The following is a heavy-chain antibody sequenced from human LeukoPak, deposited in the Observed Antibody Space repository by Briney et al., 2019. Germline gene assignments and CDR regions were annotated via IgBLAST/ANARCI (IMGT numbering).Heavy chain of an antibody. J-gene: IGHJ5*02. CDR2: ISSSGSTI. Sequence: GGSLRLSCAASGFTFSDYYMSWIRQAPGKGLEWVSYISSSGSTIYYADSVKGRFTISRDNAKNSPYLQMSSLRAEDTAVYYCARDRSGYYNNNWFDPWGQGTLVTVSS. CDR1: GFTFSDYY. CDR3: ARDRSGYYNNNWFDP. V-gene: IGHV3-11*01. D-gene: IGHD3-3*01.